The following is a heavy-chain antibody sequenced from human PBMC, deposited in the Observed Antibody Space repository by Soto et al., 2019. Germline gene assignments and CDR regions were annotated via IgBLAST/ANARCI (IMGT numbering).Heavy chain of an antibody. CDR2: ISNDGNDE. V-gene: IGHV3-30*03. Sequence: QVQVVESGGGVVQPGRSLRLSCAASGFVFSNYGMHWVRQAPGKGLEWVAVISNDGNDEYYIDSVKGRFTISRDNSKNTLYLQXNXXXXXXXXXXXXXXXXXXXXXXXGADYWGQGTLVTV. CDR1: GFVFSNYG. J-gene: IGHJ4*02. D-gene: IGHD3-16*01. CDR3: XXXXXXXXXXXGADY.